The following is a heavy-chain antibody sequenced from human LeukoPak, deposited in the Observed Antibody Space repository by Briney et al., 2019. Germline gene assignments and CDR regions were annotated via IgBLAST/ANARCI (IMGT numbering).Heavy chain of an antibody. Sequence: GGSLTLSCAASGFTFSSYAMSWVRQAPGKGLEWVSAISGSGGTTSYADSVKGRFTISRDNSKNTLNLQMNSLRAEDTAVYYCAKDRVTIFGVVIRPPYFDFWGQGTLVTVSS. J-gene: IGHJ4*02. V-gene: IGHV3-23*01. D-gene: IGHD3-3*01. CDR1: GFTFSSYA. CDR2: ISGSGGTT. CDR3: AKDRVTIFGVVIRPPYFDF.